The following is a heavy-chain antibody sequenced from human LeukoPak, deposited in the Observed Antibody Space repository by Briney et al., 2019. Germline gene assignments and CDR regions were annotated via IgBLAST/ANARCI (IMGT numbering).Heavy chain of an antibody. CDR3: AREGSGWSEYFQH. J-gene: IGHJ1*01. Sequence: GGSLRLSCAASGFTFSSYWMHWVRQAPGKGLVWVSRINSDGSSTSYADSVKGRFTISRDNAKNTLYLQMNSLRAEDTAVYYCAREGSGWSEYFQHWGQGTLVTVSS. D-gene: IGHD6-19*01. CDR1: GFTFSSYW. V-gene: IGHV3-74*01. CDR2: INSDGSST.